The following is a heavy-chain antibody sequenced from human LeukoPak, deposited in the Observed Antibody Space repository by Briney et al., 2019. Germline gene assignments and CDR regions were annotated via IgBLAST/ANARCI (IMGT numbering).Heavy chain of an antibody. V-gene: IGHV4-61*05. D-gene: IGHD6-13*01. Sequence: PSETLSLTCTVSGGSITNTNYYWGWIRQPPGKGLEWIGYISYSAITNYNPALKSRVTISIDTSKNQFSLKLSSVTAADTAVYYCARGVNWIDPWGQGTLVTVSS. J-gene: IGHJ5*02. CDR1: GGSITNTNYY. CDR2: ISYSAIT. CDR3: ARGVNWIDP.